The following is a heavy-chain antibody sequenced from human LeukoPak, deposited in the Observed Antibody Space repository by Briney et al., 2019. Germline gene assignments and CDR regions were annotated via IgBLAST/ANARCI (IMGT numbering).Heavy chain of an antibody. J-gene: IGHJ3*02. V-gene: IGHV7-4-1*02. CDR2: INTNTGNP. CDR3: ARDPPYGSGSYYNLRDAFDI. D-gene: IGHD3-10*01. Sequence: ASVKVSCKASGYTFTSYAMNWVRQAPGQGLEWMGGINTNTGNPTYAQGFTGRFVFSLDTSVSTAYLQISSLKAEDTAVYYCARDPPYGSGSYYNLRDAFDIWGQGTMVTVSS. CDR1: GYTFTSYA.